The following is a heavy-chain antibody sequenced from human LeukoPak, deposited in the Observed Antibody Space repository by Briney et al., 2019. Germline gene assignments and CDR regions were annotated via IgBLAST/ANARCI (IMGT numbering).Heavy chain of an antibody. D-gene: IGHD4-11*01. J-gene: IGHJ4*02. CDR3: ARHDYSNYPVFNY. Sequence: PSETLSLTCTVSGDSIISYYWSWIRQPAGKGLEWIGRIHTSGSTNYNPSLKSRVTMSVDTSKNQFSLKLSSVTAADTAVYYCARHDYSNYPVFNYWGQGTLVTVSS. V-gene: IGHV4-4*07. CDR1: GDSIISYY. CDR2: IHTSGST.